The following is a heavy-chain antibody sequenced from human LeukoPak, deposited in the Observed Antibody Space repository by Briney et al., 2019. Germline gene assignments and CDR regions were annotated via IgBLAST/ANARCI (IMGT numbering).Heavy chain of an antibody. CDR1: GGSISSSSYY. CDR2: IYYSGST. V-gene: IGHV4-39*07. D-gene: IGHD3-3*01. Sequence: SETLSLTCTVSGGSISSSSYYWGWIRQPPGKGLEWIGSIYYSGSTYYNPSLKSRVTISVDTSKNQFSLKLSSVTAADTAVYYCARDGVGKTYYFDYWGQGTLVTVSS. J-gene: IGHJ4*02. CDR3: ARDGVGKTYYFDY.